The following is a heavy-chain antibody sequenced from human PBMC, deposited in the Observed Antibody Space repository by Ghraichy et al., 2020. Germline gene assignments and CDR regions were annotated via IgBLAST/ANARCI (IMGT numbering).Heavy chain of an antibody. V-gene: IGHV3-74*01. Sequence: GESLRLSCVASGFTFSSYWMNWVRQAPGKGLVLVSRINSDGTNTTYADSVKGRFTVSRDNAKNSLYLQLDSLRVEDTAIYYCARYQEQLGYWGQGTLVTVSS. CDR1: GFTFSSYW. D-gene: IGHD6-13*01. CDR2: INSDGTNT. CDR3: ARYQEQLGY. J-gene: IGHJ4*02.